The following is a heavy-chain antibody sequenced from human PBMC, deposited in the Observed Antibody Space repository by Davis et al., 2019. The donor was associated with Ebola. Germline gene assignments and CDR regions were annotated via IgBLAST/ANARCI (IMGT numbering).Heavy chain of an antibody. CDR2: IWYDGSNK. V-gene: IGHV3-30*02. J-gene: IGHJ6*02. Sequence: GESLKISCAASGFTFKASGMHWVRQAPGKGLEWVAVIWYDGSNKDYADSVKGRFTISRDNSKNTLYLQMNSLRAEDTAVYYCAGSDGSYYYYGMDVWGQGTTVTVSS. D-gene: IGHD5-24*01. CDR1: GFTFKASG. CDR3: AGSDGSYYYYGMDV.